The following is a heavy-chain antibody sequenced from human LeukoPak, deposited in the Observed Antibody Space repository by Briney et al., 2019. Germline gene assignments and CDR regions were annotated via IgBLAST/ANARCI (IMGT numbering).Heavy chain of an antibody. CDR1: GGSFSGYY. J-gene: IGHJ4*02. D-gene: IGHD3-10*01. CDR2: INHSGST. V-gene: IGHV4-34*01. Sequence: SETLSLTCAVYGGSFSGYYWSWIRQPPGRGLEWIGEINHSGSTNYNPSLKSRVTISVDTSKNQFSLKLSSVTAADTAVYYCAREFGDLTSDYWGQGTLVTASS. CDR3: AREFGDLTSDY.